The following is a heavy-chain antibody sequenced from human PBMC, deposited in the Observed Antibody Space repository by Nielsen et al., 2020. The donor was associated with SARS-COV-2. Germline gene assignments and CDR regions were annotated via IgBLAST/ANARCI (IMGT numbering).Heavy chain of an antibody. D-gene: IGHD3-10*01. Sequence: GESLKISCAASGFTFSNAWMSWVRQAPGKGLEWVGRIKSKTDGGTTDYAAPVKGRFTISRDDSKNTLYLQMNSLKTEDTAVYYCTTTRRFGELGYWGQGTLVTVSS. J-gene: IGHJ4*02. CDR3: TTTRRFGELGY. CDR2: IKSKTDGGTT. CDR1: GFTFSNAW. V-gene: IGHV3-15*01.